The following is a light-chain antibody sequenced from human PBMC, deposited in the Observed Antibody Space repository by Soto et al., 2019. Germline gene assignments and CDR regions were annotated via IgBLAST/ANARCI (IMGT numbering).Light chain of an antibody. CDR1: QTISSW. CDR2: KAS. J-gene: IGKJ1*01. Sequence: DIQMTQSPSTLSGSVGDRVTITCRASQTISSWLAWYQQKPGKAPKLLIYKASTLKSGVPSRFSGSGSGTEFTPTISSLQHHDFAAYYCQHYHSYSEAFGQGTKVELK. V-gene: IGKV1-5*03. CDR3: QHYHSYSEA.